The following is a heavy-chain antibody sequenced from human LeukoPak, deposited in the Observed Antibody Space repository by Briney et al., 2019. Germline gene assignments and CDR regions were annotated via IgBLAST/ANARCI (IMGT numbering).Heavy chain of an antibody. CDR1: GGSITNSY. CDR3: AREYSSSHSTYNWFDP. Sequence: SETLSLTCTVSGGSITNSYWSWIRQPAGKRLEWIGRVHTTGSTNYNPSFMSRVAVSIDTSKNQFSLKLSSVTAADTAVYYCAREYSSSHSTYNWFDPWGQGTLVTVSS. D-gene: IGHD6-13*01. CDR2: VHTTGST. J-gene: IGHJ5*02. V-gene: IGHV4-4*07.